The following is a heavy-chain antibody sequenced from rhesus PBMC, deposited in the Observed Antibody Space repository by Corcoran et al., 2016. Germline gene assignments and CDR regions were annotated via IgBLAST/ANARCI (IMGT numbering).Heavy chain of an antibody. CDR1: GASISSYW. V-gene: IGHV4-80*01. J-gene: IGHJ5-2*02. CDR2: INGNRGST. CDR3: AIGSIFVDV. D-gene: IGHD3-3*01. Sequence: QVQLQESGPGLVKPSETLSLTCTVSGASISSYWWSWIRQPPGKGLEWRGEINGNRGSTNSHPSRKSRVTISRDTSKSQFSLKLSSVTAADTAVYYCAIGSIFVDVWGRGVLVTVSS.